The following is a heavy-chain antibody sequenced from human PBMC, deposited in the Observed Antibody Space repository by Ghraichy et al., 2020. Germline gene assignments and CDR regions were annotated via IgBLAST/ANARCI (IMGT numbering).Heavy chain of an antibody. CDR1: GFTFSSYW. V-gene: IGHV3-7*01. Sequence: GGSLRLSCAASGFTFSSYWMSWVRQAPGKGLEWVANIKQDGSEKYYVDSVKGRFTISRDNAKNSLYLQMNSLRAEDTAVYYCARETVVAATHRGTNYYYYGMEVCGQGTTVTVSS. D-gene: IGHD2-15*01. J-gene: IGHJ6*02. CDR2: IKQDGSEK. CDR3: ARETVVAATHRGTNYYYYGMEV.